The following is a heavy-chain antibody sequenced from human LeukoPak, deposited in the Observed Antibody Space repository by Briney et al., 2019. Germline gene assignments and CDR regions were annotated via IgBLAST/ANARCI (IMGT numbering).Heavy chain of an antibody. J-gene: IGHJ4*02. CDR1: GGSFSGYY. CDR2: INHSGST. V-gene: IGHV4-34*01. Sequence: SETLSLTCAVYGGSFSGYYWSWIRQPPGKGLEWIGEINHSGSTNYNPSLKSRVTISVDTSKNQFSLKLSSVTAADTAVYYCARVRGSYYALYYFDYWSQGTLVTVSS. CDR3: ARVRGSYYALYYFDY. D-gene: IGHD1-26*01.